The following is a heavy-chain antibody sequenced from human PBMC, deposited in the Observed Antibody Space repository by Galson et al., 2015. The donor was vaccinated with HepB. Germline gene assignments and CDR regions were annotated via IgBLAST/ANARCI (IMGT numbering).Heavy chain of an antibody. CDR1: GGTFSNYA. J-gene: IGHJ4*02. Sequence: SVKVSCKASGGTFSNYAISWVRQAPGQGLEWMGGIIPIFGTANYAQKFQGRVTITADESTSTAYMELSSLRSEDTAVYYCARDRYSSGWYFYFDYWGQGTLVTVSS. D-gene: IGHD6-19*01. CDR2: IIPIFGTA. CDR3: ARDRYSSGWYFYFDY. V-gene: IGHV1-69*13.